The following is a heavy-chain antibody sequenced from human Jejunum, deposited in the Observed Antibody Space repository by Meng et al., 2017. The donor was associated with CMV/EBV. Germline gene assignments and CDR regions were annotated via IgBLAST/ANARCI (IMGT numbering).Heavy chain of an antibody. J-gene: IGHJ4*02. V-gene: IGHV3-11*06. CDR2: VSSVSSYT. Sequence: GQLVESGEGLVKPGGSLRLSCAASGFTFDDYYMNWIRQAPGKGLEWVSSVSSVSSYTNYADSVKGRFTISRDNAKNSLYLQMNSLRAEDTAVYYCARDRYCTNGVCYTHFDSWGQGTLVTVSS. CDR3: ARDRYCTNGVCYTHFDS. D-gene: IGHD2-8*01. CDR1: GFTFDDYY.